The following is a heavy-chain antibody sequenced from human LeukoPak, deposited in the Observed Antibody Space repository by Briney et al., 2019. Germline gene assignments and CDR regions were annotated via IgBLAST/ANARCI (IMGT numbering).Heavy chain of an antibody. D-gene: IGHD3-10*01. V-gene: IGHV4-59*01. CDR1: GGSISSCY. CDR3: ARVPPGPGFGYFDY. CDR2: ISDSGNT. J-gene: IGHJ4*02. Sequence: PSETLSLTCTVSGGSISSCYWSWIRQPPGKGLGWIGFISDSGNTNYNPSLKSRVTISVDTSKNQFSLKLSSVTAADTAVYYCARVPPGPGFGYFDYRGQGTLVTVSS.